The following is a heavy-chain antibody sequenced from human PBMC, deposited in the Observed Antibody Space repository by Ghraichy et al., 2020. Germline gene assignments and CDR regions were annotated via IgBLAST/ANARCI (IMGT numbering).Heavy chain of an antibody. CDR1: GGSFSGYY. D-gene: IGHD6-19*01. CDR2: INHSGST. CDR3: ARGAVKRSRWFDP. Sequence: SQTLSLTCAVYGGSFSGYYWSWIRQPPGKGLEWIGEINHSGSTNYNPSLKSRVTISVDTSKNQFSLKLSSVTAADTAVYYCARGAVKRSRWFDPWGQGTLVTVSS. V-gene: IGHV4-34*01. J-gene: IGHJ5*02.